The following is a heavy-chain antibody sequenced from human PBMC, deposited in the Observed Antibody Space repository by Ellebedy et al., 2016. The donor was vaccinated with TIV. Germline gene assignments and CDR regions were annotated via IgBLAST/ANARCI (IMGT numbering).Heavy chain of an antibody. J-gene: IGHJ4*02. Sequence: GSLRLXXTVSGGSISSSGYYWGWIRQPPGKGLEWIGSIYDSGRTHYNPSLKSRVTISVDTSKNQFSLKLSSVTAADTAVYYCARHVETVARFDYWGQGTLVTVSS. CDR3: ARHVETVARFDY. V-gene: IGHV4-39*01. D-gene: IGHD6-19*01. CDR2: IYDSGRT. CDR1: GGSISSSGYY.